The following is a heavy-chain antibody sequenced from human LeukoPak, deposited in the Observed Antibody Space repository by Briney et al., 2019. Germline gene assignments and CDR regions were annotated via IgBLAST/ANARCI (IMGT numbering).Heavy chain of an antibody. Sequence: GASVKVSCKASGYTLTGYYMHWVRQAPGQGLECMGWINPNSGGKDFARKFQGRVTMTRDTSISTAYMELSTLRADDTAVYYCARNIAMAGDGAFDYWGQGALVTVSS. CDR1: GYTLTGYY. D-gene: IGHD6-19*01. CDR3: ARNIAMAGDGAFDY. V-gene: IGHV1-2*02. J-gene: IGHJ4*02. CDR2: INPNSGGK.